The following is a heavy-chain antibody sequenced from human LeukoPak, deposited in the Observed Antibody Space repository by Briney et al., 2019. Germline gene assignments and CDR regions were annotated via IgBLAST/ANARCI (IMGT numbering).Heavy chain of an antibody. J-gene: IGHJ5*02. CDR1: GYTFTSYY. CDR2: INPSGGST. V-gene: IGHV1-46*01. D-gene: IGHD6-6*01. CDR3: ARGRPPYSSSSNWFDP. Sequence: ASVKVSCKASGYTFTSYYMHWVQQAPGQGLEWMGIINPSGGSTSYAQKFQGRVTMTRDTSTSTVYMELSSLRSEDTAVYYCARGRPPYSSSSNWFDPWGQGTLVTVSS.